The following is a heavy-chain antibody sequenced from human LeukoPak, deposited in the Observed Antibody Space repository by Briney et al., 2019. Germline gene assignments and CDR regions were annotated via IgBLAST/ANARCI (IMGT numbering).Heavy chain of an antibody. D-gene: IGHD3-3*01. V-gene: IGHV1-18*01. CDR3: ARERRITIFGVAWPRHNWFDP. CDR1: GYTFTSYG. J-gene: IGHJ5*02. CDR2: ISAYNGNT. Sequence: ASVKVSCKASGYTFTSYGISWVRQAPGQGLEWMGWISAYNGNTNHAQKLQGRVTMTTDTSTSTAYMELRSLRSDDTAVYYCARERRITIFGVAWPRHNWFDPWGQGTLVTVSS.